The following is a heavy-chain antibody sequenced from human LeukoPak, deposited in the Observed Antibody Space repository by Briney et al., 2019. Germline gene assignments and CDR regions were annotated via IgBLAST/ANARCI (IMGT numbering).Heavy chain of an antibody. Sequence: PGGSLRLSCAASGFAFRSLGMGWVRQAPGKGLEWVSAISDSGDRTYYADSVKGRFTLSGDNAKNTLYLQMDSLRAEAPAVYSFAKDARRSSGCGFFDHGGQGTLVTVP. D-gene: IGHD6-19*01. CDR2: ISDSGDRT. V-gene: IGHV3-23*01. CDR1: GFAFRSLG. CDR3: AKDARRSSGCGFFDH. J-gene: IGHJ4*02.